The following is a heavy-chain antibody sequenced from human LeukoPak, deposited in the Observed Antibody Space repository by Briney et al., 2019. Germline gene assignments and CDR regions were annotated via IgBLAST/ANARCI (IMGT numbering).Heavy chain of an antibody. CDR2: ISSSSDYI. D-gene: IGHD1-26*01. J-gene: IGHJ4*02. V-gene: IGHV3-21*01. Sequence: GGSLRLSCAASGFTFSSYSMNWVRQAPGEGLEWVSSISSSSDYIYYADSLKGRFTVSRDNAKNSLYLQMNSLRAEDTAVYYCVRDGGMTLQRRFLFDYWGRGTLVTVSS. CDR3: VRDGGMTLQRRFLFDY. CDR1: GFTFSSYS.